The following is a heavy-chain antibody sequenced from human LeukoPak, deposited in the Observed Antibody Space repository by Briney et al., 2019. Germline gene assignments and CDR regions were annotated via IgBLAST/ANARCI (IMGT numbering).Heavy chain of an antibody. CDR2: IYYSGST. CDR3: ARQGKDSSGYLFFDY. J-gene: IGHJ4*02. CDR1: GGSISSSSYY. Sequence: PSETLSLTCTVSGGSISSSSYYWGWIRQPPGKGLEWIGSIYYSGSTYYNPSLKSRVAISVDTSKNQFSLKLSSVTAADTAVYYRARQGKDSSGYLFFDYWGQGTLVTVSS. D-gene: IGHD3-22*01. V-gene: IGHV4-39*01.